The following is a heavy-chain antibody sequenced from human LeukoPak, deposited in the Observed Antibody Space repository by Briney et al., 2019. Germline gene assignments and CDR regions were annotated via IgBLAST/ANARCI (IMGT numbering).Heavy chain of an antibody. J-gene: IGHJ4*02. Sequence: SVKVSCKASGGTFSSYAISWVRQAPGQGLEWMGGIIPIFGTANYAQKFQGRVTINADESTSTAYMELSSLRSEDTAVYYCARASEGHIVGATTEGDYWGQGTLVTVSS. V-gene: IGHV1-69*13. D-gene: IGHD1-26*01. CDR1: GGTFSSYA. CDR3: ARASEGHIVGATTEGDY. CDR2: IIPIFGTA.